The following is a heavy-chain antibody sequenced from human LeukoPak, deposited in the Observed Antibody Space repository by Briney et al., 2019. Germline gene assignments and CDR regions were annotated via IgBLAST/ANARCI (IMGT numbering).Heavy chain of an antibody. Sequence: GRSLRLSCAAFGFTFDDYAMYWVRQAPGKGLEWVSGISWNSNNIDYAGSVKGRFTISRDNAKDSLYLQMNSLRAEDTALYYCAKASPTYTGSYLAGYFDLWGRGTLVTISS. CDR1: GFTFDDYA. V-gene: IGHV3-9*01. CDR2: ISWNSNNI. CDR3: AKASPTYTGSYLAGYFDL. J-gene: IGHJ2*01. D-gene: IGHD1-26*01.